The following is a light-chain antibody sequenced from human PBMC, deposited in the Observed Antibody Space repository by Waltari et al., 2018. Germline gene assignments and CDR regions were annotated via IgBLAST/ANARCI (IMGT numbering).Light chain of an antibody. CDR2: GKN. Sequence: SSELTQDPAVSVALGQTVRITCQGDSPRTYYANWYQQKPGQAPVLVIYGKNNRPSGIPDRLSASSSGNTASLTIAGAQAEDEADYYCNSRDSSGNPYVFGSGTKVTVL. V-gene: IGLV3-19*01. CDR3: NSRDSSGNPYV. CDR1: SPRTYY. J-gene: IGLJ1*01.